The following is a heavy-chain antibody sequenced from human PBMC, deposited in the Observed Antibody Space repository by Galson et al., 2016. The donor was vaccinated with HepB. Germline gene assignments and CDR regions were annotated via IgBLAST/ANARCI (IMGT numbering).Heavy chain of an antibody. CDR1: GFTLTDSW. Sequence: SLRLSCAASGFTLTDSWMHWVRQVPGTGLVWVSRINGGGSPTNYADSVKSRFTISRDIAKNTLYLQMNSLRVEDTAMYYCTRGIVGSADILWGQGTLVTVSS. J-gene: IGHJ4*02. CDR3: TRGIVGSADIL. D-gene: IGHD2-15*01. CDR2: INGGGSPT. V-gene: IGHV3-74*01.